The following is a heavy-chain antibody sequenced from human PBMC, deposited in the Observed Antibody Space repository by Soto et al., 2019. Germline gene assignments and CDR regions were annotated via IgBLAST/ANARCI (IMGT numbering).Heavy chain of an antibody. CDR2: VSDSGST. V-gene: IGHV4-59*12. CDR3: AGERVGHSAMDV. D-gene: IGHD1-26*01. J-gene: IGHJ6*02. Sequence: QVQLQESGPGLVKPSETLSLMCTVSGGSITNYYWSWIRQSPAKGLEWIGYVSDSGSTKYNPSLKSRATISVDTSKNQFSLKPTSLTAADTAVYYCAGERVGHSAMDVWGQGTTVTVSS. CDR1: GGSITNYY.